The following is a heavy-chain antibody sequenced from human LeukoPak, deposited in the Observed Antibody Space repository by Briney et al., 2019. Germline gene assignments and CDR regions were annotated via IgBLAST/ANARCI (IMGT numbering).Heavy chain of an antibody. CDR2: ISGSGGST. Sequence: GGSLRLSCAASGFTFSSYAMSWVRQAPGKGLEWVSAISGSGGSTYYADSVKGRFTISRDNSKNTLYLQMNSLRAEDTAVYYCAKPGDFWSGYYRVFDYWGQGTLVTVSS. V-gene: IGHV3-23*01. J-gene: IGHJ4*02. D-gene: IGHD3-3*01. CDR3: AKPGDFWSGYYRVFDY. CDR1: GFTFSSYA.